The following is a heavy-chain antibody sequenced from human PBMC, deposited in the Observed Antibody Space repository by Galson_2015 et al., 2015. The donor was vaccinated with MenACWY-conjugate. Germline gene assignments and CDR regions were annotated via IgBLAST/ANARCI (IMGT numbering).Heavy chain of an antibody. CDR3: AKGGDSGYSDVYNY. Sequence: SLRLSCAASGFTFSSYAMNWVRQAPGKGLEWVSAISANGRSTYYADSVKGRLTISRDNFKNTLYLQINSLRAEDTAIYYCAKGGDSGYSDVYNYWGQGTLVGVSS. D-gene: IGHD5-18*01. CDR2: ISANGRST. J-gene: IGHJ4*02. V-gene: IGHV3-23*01. CDR1: GFTFSSYA.